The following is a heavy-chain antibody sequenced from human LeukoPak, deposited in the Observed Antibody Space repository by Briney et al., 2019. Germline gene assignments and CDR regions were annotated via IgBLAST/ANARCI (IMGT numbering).Heavy chain of an antibody. CDR3: AKRCSGGSCYLYYYGMDV. V-gene: IGHV3-23*01. J-gene: IGHJ6*02. CDR1: GFTFGSYA. Sequence: GGSLRLSCAASGFTFGSYAMSWVRQAPGKGLEWVSAISGSGGSTYYADSVEGRFTISRDNSKNTLYLQMNSLRAEDTAVYYCAKRCSGGSCYLYYYGMDVWGQGTTVTVSS. D-gene: IGHD2-15*01. CDR2: ISGSGGST.